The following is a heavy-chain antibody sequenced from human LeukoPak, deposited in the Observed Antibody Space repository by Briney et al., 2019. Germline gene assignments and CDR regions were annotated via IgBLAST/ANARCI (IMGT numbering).Heavy chain of an antibody. CDR1: GFTFSDYY. V-gene: IGHV3-11*01. Sequence: PGGSLRLSCAASGFTFSDYYMSWIRQAPGKRLEWVSYISSSGSTIYYADSVKGRFTISRDNAKNSLYLQMNSLRAEDTAVYYCASAVTGDTRPSRAFDIWGQGTMVTVSS. CDR3: ASAVTGDTRPSRAFDI. CDR2: ISSSGSTI. J-gene: IGHJ3*02. D-gene: IGHD2-21*02.